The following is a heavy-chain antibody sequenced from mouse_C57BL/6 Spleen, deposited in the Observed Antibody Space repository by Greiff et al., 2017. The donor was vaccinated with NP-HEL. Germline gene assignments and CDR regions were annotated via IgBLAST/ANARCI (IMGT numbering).Heavy chain of an antibody. CDR2: INTYNGGT. Sequence: EVQLQQSGPVLVKPGASVKMSCKASGYKFTDYYMNWVKQSHGKSLEWIGAINTYNGGTSYNQKFKGKATLSVDKSSSTAYMELNSLTSDDSAVYYCARSGDYDEKVYAMDYWGQGTSVTVSS. J-gene: IGHJ4*01. V-gene: IGHV1-19*01. CDR1: GYKFTDYY. D-gene: IGHD2-4*01. CDR3: ARSGDYDEKVYAMDY.